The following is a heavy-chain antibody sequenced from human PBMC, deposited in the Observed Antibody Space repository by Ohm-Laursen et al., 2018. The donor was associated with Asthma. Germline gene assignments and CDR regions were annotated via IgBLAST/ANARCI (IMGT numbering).Heavy chain of an antibody. V-gene: IGHV3-30*18. CDR3: AKDLDVGAVAGTDYYYVMDV. D-gene: IGHD6-19*01. Sequence: SLRLSCAASGFTFSSYGMHWVRQAPGKGLEWVAVISFDGSNKYYADSVKGRFTISRDNSKNTLYLQMNSLRAEDTAVYYCAKDLDVGAVAGTDYYYVMDVWGQGTTVTVSS. J-gene: IGHJ6*02. CDR2: ISFDGSNK. CDR1: GFTFSSYG.